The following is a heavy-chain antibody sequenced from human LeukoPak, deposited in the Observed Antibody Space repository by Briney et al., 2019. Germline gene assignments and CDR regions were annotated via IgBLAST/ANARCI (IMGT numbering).Heavy chain of an antibody. CDR1: GYSFTSYW. D-gene: IGHD6-13*01. J-gene: IGHJ6*02. CDR3: ARRGQLVPYYYYYGMDV. CDR2: IYPGDSDT. Sequence: GESLKISFKGSGYSFTSYWIGWVRQMPGKGLEGMGIIYPGDSDTRYSPSFQGQVTISADKSISTAYLQWSSLKASDTAMYYCARRGQLVPYYYYYGMDVWGQGTTVTVSS. V-gene: IGHV5-51*01.